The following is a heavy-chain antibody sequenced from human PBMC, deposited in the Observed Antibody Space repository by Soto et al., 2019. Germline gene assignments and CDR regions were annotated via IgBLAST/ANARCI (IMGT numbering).Heavy chain of an antibody. V-gene: IGHV1-2*04. J-gene: IGHJ5*02. CDR2: INPNSGGA. D-gene: IGHD6-19*01. Sequence: ASVKVSCKASGYTFTGYYMHWVRQAPGQGLEWMGWINPNSGGANYAQKFQGWVTMTRDTSISTAYMELSRLRSDDTAVYYCARDSSSGWYWFDPWGQGTLVTVS. CDR3: ARDSSSGWYWFDP. CDR1: GYTFTGYY.